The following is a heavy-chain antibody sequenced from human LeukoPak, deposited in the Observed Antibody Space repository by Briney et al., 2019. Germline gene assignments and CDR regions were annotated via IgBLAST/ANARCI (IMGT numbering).Heavy chain of an antibody. CDR2: ISGSGGNT. J-gene: IGHJ5*02. CDR3: AKSGSYERWFDP. Sequence: GGSLRLSCAASGFSFSGYAMSWIRQAPGKGLEWVSGISGSGGNTHYADSVKGRFTISRDNSKKTLYLEVFSLRADDTAVYYCAKSGSYERWFDPWGQGTLVTVSS. CDR1: GFSFSGYA. V-gene: IGHV3-23*01. D-gene: IGHD1-26*01.